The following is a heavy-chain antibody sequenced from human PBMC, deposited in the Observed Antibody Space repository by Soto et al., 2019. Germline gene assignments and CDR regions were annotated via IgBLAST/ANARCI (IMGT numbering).Heavy chain of an antibody. D-gene: IGHD5-12*01. J-gene: IGHJ5*02. Sequence: QVQLMESGGGVVQPGRSLRLSCTASGFTFNNYGIHWVRQAPGKGLEWVAVISDDGNNKYYADSVKGRFTISRDNSKNTLYLEMNSLRTEDTAVYYCAKGRGRGYDLCGSWGQGTLVTVSS. V-gene: IGHV3-30*18. CDR1: GFTFNNYG. CDR2: ISDDGNNK. CDR3: AKGRGRGYDLCGS.